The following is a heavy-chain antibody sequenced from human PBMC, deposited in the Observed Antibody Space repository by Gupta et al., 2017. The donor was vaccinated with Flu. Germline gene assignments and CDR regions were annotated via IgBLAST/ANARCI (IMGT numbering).Heavy chain of an antibody. Sequence: RQAPGKGLEWVAVTSLDGMKKDYAESVKGRFTISRDNSKNTLFLQMDSLRVDDTAMYYCARGSLGGYYFGPYWGQGTLVTVSS. CDR2: TSLDGMKK. J-gene: IGHJ4*02. CDR3: ARGSLGGYYFGPY. V-gene: IGHV3-30*04. D-gene: IGHD3-22*01.